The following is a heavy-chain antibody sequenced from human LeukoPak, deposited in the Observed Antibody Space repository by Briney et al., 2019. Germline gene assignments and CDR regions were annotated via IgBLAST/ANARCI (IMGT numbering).Heavy chain of an antibody. CDR2: IYTSGST. D-gene: IGHD3-22*01. CDR1: GGSISSYY. V-gene: IGHV4-4*07. Sequence: SETLSLTCTVSGGSISSYYWSWIRQPAGKGLEWIGRIYTSGSTNYNPSLKSRVTMSVDTSKNQFSLKLSSVTAADTAVYYCARDVYYYDSSGYYGDYWGQGTLVTVSS. CDR3: ARDVYYYDSSGYYGDY. J-gene: IGHJ4*02.